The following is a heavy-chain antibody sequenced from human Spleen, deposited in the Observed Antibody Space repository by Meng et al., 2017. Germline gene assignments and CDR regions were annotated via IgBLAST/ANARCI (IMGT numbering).Heavy chain of an antibody. J-gene: IGHJ6*02. CDR2: ISYDGSNK. CDR3: ARESLEWLSLNYYYYYGMDV. V-gene: IGHV3-30*01. Sequence: GESLKISCAASGFTFSSYAMHWVRQAPGKGLEWVAVISYDGSNKYYADSVKGRFTISRDNSKNTLYLQMNSLRAEDTAVYYCARESLEWLSLNYYYYYGMDVWGQGTMVTVSS. CDR1: GFTFSSYA. D-gene: IGHD3-3*01.